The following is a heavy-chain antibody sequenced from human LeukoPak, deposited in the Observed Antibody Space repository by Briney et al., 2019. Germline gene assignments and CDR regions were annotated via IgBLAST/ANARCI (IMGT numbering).Heavy chain of an antibody. CDR3: ARLKGGYCSGGSCYLYYFDY. V-gene: IGHV3-48*03. CDR2: ISASGTTI. Sequence: GGSLRLSCAASGFTFSSYEMNWVRQAPGKGLEWVSYISASGTTIYYADFVKGRFTISRDNAKNSLYLQMNSLRAEDTAVYYCARLKGGYCSGGSCYLYYFDYWGQGTLVTVSS. CDR1: GFTFSSYE. D-gene: IGHD2-15*01. J-gene: IGHJ4*02.